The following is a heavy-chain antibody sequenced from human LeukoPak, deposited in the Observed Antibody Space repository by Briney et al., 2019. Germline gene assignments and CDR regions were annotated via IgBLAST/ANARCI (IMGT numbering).Heavy chain of an antibody. CDR3: ARDLQYSSSPDWFDP. CDR1: GYTFTSYG. CDR2: ISAYNGNT. J-gene: IGHJ5*02. V-gene: IGHV1-18*01. Sequence: ASVKVSCKASGYTFTSYGISWVRQAPGQGLEWMGWISAYNGNTNYAQKLQGRVTMTTDTSTSTAYMELRSLRSDDTAVYYCARDLQYSSSPDWFDPWGQGTLVTVS. D-gene: IGHD6-13*01.